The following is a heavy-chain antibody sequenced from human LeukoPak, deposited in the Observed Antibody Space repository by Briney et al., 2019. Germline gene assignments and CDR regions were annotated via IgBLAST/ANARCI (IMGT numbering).Heavy chain of an antibody. J-gene: IGHJ4*02. V-gene: IGHV3-30*18. Sequence: GGSLRLSCAASGFTFSNYQMNWVRQAPGKGLEWVAVISYDGSNTYYADSVKGRFTISRDNSKNMLYLQMNSLRAEDTAVYYCAKPYYYGSRSYMDYWGQGTLVTVSS. CDR2: ISYDGSNT. CDR1: GFTFSNYQ. D-gene: IGHD3-10*01. CDR3: AKPYYYGSRSYMDY.